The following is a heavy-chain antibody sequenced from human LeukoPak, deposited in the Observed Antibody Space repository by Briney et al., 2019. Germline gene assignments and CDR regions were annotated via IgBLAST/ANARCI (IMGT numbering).Heavy chain of an antibody. D-gene: IGHD3-16*01. V-gene: IGHV3-64*01. CDR2: ISSNGGST. Sequence: GGSLRLSCAASGFTFSSYAMHWVRQAPGKGLEYVSAISSNGGSTYYANSVKGRFTISRDNSKNTLYLQMGSLRAEDMAVYYCARGPTGAYDYWGQGTLVTVSS. J-gene: IGHJ4*02. CDR3: ARGPTGAYDY. CDR1: GFTFSSYA.